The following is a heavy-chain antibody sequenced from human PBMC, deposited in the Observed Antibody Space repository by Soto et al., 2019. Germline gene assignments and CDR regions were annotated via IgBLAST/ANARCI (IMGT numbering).Heavy chain of an antibody. CDR3: AKDPPTTGTTFDY. Sequence: EVQLVESGGGLIQPGRSLRLSCAASGFTFDDYAMHWVRQAPGKGLEWVSGISWNSGSIGYADSVKGRFTISRDNSKNMLFLQINGLRAEDTAVYYCAKDPPTTGTTFDYWGRGTLVTVSS. CDR1: GFTFDDYA. J-gene: IGHJ4*02. V-gene: IGHV3-9*01. D-gene: IGHD1-1*01. CDR2: ISWNSGSI.